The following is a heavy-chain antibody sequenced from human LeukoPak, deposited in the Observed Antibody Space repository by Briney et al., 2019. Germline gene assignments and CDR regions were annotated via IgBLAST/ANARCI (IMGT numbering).Heavy chain of an antibody. V-gene: IGHV3-30*03. CDR3: ARPRGAAAGTFGFDP. J-gene: IGHJ5*02. CDR2: ISYDGSNK. CDR1: GFTFTSYV. Sequence: GGSLRLSCAASGFTFTSYVMHWVRQAPGKGLQWVALISYDGSNKYYADSVKGRFTISRVNSKNTLYLQMNSLRAEDTAVYYCARPRGAAAGTFGFDPWGQGTLVTVSS. D-gene: IGHD6-13*01.